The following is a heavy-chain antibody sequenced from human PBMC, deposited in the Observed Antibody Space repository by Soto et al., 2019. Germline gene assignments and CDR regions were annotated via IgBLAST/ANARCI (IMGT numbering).Heavy chain of an antibody. J-gene: IGHJ3*02. CDR2: ISSSSSYI. CDR3: ARVMVGATTRAFDI. CDR1: VFTCSSYS. D-gene: IGHD1-26*01. Sequence: PRGSLRLGCAASVFTCSSYSMNWVRQAPGKGLEWVSSISSSSSYIYYADSVKGRFTISRDNAKNSLYLQMSSLRAEDTAVYYCARVMVGATTRAFDIWGQGTMVTVSS. V-gene: IGHV3-21*01.